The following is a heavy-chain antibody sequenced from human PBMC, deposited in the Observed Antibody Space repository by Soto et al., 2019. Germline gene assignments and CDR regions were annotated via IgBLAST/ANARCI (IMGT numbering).Heavy chain of an antibody. V-gene: IGHV5-10-1*01. Sequence: GESLKISYKGSGYSFTSYWISWVRQMPGNGLEWMGRIDPSDSYNNYSPSFQGHVTISADTSISTAYLQWSSLKASDTAMYYCAGGGVRGVITRTRDYYGMDVWGQGTTVTVSS. CDR1: GYSFTSYW. J-gene: IGHJ6*02. D-gene: IGHD3-10*01. CDR2: IDPSDSYN. CDR3: AGGGVRGVITRTRDYYGMDV.